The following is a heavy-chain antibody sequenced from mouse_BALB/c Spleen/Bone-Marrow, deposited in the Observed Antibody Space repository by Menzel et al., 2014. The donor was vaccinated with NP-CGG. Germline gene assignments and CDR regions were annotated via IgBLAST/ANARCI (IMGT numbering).Heavy chain of an antibody. CDR2: ISNGGGTT. CDR1: GFTFXNYT. J-gene: IGHJ3*01. Sequence: EVKVVESGGGLVQPGGSLKLSCAASGFTFXNYTMPWIRQTPEKRLEWVAYISNGGGTTYYPDTVKGRFTISRDNAKNTLYLQMSSLKSEDTAMYYCARRYDYGYGPFAYWGQGTLVTVSA. V-gene: IGHV5-12-2*01. D-gene: IGHD1-2*01. CDR3: ARRYDYGYGPFAY.